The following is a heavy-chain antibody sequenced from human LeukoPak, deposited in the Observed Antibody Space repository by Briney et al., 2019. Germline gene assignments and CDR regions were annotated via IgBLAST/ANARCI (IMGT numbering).Heavy chain of an antibody. V-gene: IGHV1-69*13. CDR1: GGTFSSYA. CDR2: IIPIFGTA. J-gene: IGHJ5*02. Sequence: SVKVSCKASGGTFSSYAISWVRQAPGQGLEWMGGIIPIFGTANYAQKFQGRVTITADESTSTAYMELSSLRSEDTAVYYCARGRQTYYYDSSGYNWFDPWGQGTLVTVSS. D-gene: IGHD3-22*01. CDR3: ARGRQTYYYDSSGYNWFDP.